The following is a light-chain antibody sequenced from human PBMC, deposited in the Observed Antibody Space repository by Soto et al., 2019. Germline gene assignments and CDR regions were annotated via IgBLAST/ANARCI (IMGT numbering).Light chain of an antibody. CDR1: QSVKNNY. CDR2: GAS. CDR3: QQYGSSVWT. V-gene: IGKV3-20*01. J-gene: IGKJ1*01. Sequence: EIVLTQSPGTLSLSPGERATLSCRASQSVKNNYLAWYQQKAGQSPRLLIYGASSRATGIPDRFSGSGSGTDFTLTISRLEPEDFAVYYCQQYGSSVWTFGQGTKVDIK.